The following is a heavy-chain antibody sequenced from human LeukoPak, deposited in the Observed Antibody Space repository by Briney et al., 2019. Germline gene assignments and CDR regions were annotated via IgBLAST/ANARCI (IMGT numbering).Heavy chain of an antibody. J-gene: IGHJ4*02. D-gene: IGHD1-1*01. Sequence: PGGSRRLSCAASGFTFSSYEMNWVRQAPGKGLEWVSGITGNGATTYYADSVKGRFTISRDNSRNTVYLQMNSLRAEDTAVYYCANDLGYIQLNLGRGQGTLVTVSS. CDR3: ANDLGYIQLNLG. CDR1: GFTFSSYE. CDR2: ITGNGATT. V-gene: IGHV3-23*01.